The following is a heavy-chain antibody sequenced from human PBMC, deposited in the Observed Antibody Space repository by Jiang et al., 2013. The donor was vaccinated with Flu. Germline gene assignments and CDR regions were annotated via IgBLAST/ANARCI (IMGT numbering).Heavy chain of an antibody. CDR1: GYSFTTHW. V-gene: IGHV5-51*01. CDR3: ARRAQLGESWGGMDV. CDR2: IYPGDSKT. Sequence: GAEVKKPGESLKISCKGSGYSFTTHWIGWVRQMPGKGLEWMGIIYPGDSKTRYSPSFQGQVTFSADKSISTAYLQWSSLKASDTAMYFCARRAQLGESWGGMDVWGQGTTVTVSS. D-gene: IGHD3-10*01. J-gene: IGHJ6*02.